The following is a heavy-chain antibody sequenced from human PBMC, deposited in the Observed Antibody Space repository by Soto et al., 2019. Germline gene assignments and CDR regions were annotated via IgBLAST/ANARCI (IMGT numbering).Heavy chain of an antibody. CDR1: GFTFSSYA. Sequence: GESLKISCAASGFTFSSYAMHWVRQAPGKGLEWVAVISYDGSNKYYADSVKGRFTISRDNSKNTLYLQMNSLRAEDTAVYYCAREGSSGYYYYYYGMDVWGQGTTVTVSS. D-gene: IGHD6-25*01. CDR3: AREGSSGYYYYYYGMDV. J-gene: IGHJ6*02. CDR2: ISYDGSNK. V-gene: IGHV3-30*04.